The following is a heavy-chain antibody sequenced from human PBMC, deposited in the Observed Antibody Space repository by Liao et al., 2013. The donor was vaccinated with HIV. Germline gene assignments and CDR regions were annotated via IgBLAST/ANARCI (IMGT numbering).Heavy chain of an antibody. CDR2: INHSGST. J-gene: IGHJ5*02. V-gene: IGHV4-34*01. Sequence: QVQLQEWGAGLLRPSETLSLTCAVYGGSLSDYYWSWIRQSPGKGLEWIGEINHSGSTNYNPSLKSRVTISGDTSKNQISLKLSSVTAADTAVYYCARETTNWFDPWGQGTLVTVSS. CDR3: ARETTNWFDP. D-gene: IGHD1/OR15-1a*01. CDR1: GGSLSDYY.